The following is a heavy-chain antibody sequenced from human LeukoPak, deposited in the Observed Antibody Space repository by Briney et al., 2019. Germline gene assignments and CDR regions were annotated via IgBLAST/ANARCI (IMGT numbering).Heavy chain of an antibody. Sequence: PSETLSLTCGVSGGSFCGYYFSWVRQSPEKGLEWIGEINHSGSPHYNPSLKSRVPISLYTPKKQISLKLNSVTAADTAVYYCARNSVPSCYSDTSGYFYYWGQGTLVTVSS. J-gene: IGHJ4*02. CDR1: GGSFCGYY. CDR3: ARNSVPSCYSDTSGYFYY. D-gene: IGHD3-22*01. V-gene: IGHV4-34*01. CDR2: INHSGSP.